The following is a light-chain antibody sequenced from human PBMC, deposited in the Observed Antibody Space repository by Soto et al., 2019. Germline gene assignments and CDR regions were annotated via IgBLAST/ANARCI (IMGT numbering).Light chain of an antibody. CDR2: WAS. J-gene: IGKJ2*01. CDR1: QSVLYSSNNKNY. V-gene: IGKV4-1*01. CDR3: QQYYSTPRT. Sequence: DIVMTQSLDSLAVSLGERATIDCKSSQSVLYSSNNKNYLAWYQQKAGQSPKLLIYWASIRESGVPDRFSGSGSGTHFTLTISSLQAEDVAVYYCQQYYSTPRTFGQGTKLEIK.